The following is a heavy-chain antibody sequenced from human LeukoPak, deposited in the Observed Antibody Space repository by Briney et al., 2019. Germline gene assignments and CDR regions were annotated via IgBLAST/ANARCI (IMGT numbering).Heavy chain of an antibody. Sequence: PSETLSLTCTVSGGSISSGGYYWSWIRQPPGKGLEWIGYIYHSGSTYYNPSLKSRVTISVDRSKNQLSLKLNSVTAADTAVYYCARDSYGSGKFDYWGQGTLVTVSS. CDR1: GGSISSGGYY. J-gene: IGHJ4*02. CDR2: IYHSGST. D-gene: IGHD3-10*01. V-gene: IGHV4-30-2*01. CDR3: ARDSYGSGKFDY.